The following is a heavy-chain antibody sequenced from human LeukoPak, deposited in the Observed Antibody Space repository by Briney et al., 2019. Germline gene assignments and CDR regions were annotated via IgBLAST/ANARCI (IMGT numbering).Heavy chain of an antibody. CDR2: INPNSGGT. CDR1: GYTFTGYY. V-gene: IGHV1-2*02. J-gene: IGHJ4*02. D-gene: IGHD3-10*01. Sequence: GASVKVSCKASGYTFTGYYMLWVRQAPGQGLEWMGWINPNSGGTNYAQKFQGRVTMTRDTSISTAYMELSRLRSDDTAVYYCARDRVLWFGEFDFDYWGQGTLVTVSS. CDR3: ARDRVLWFGEFDFDY.